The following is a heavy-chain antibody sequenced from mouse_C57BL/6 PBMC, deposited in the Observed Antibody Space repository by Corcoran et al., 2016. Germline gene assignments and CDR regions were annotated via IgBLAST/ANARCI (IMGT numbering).Heavy chain of an antibody. J-gene: IGHJ3*01. V-gene: IGHV1-26*01. CDR2: INPNNGGT. CDR3: ASTGVPFAY. Sequence: EVQLQQSGPELVKPGASVKISCKASGYTFTDYYMNWVKQSHGKSLEWIGDINPNNGGTSYNQKFKGKATLTVDKSSSTAYMELRSLTSEDSAVYYCASTGVPFAYWGQGTLVTVSA. CDR1: GYTFTDYY.